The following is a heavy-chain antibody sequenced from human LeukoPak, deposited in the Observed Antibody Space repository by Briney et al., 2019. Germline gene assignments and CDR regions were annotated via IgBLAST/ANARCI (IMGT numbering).Heavy chain of an antibody. V-gene: IGHV4-39*07. CDR1: GGSISSSSYY. Sequence: SETLSLTCTVSGGSISSSSYYWGWIRQPPGKGLQWIGSINYSGTTYYYPSLKSRVTISVDTSKNQFSLKLSSVTAADTAVYYCARSELLWFGGVNSGFDYWGQGTLVTVSS. CDR2: INYSGTT. J-gene: IGHJ4*02. D-gene: IGHD3-10*01. CDR3: ARSELLWFGGVNSGFDY.